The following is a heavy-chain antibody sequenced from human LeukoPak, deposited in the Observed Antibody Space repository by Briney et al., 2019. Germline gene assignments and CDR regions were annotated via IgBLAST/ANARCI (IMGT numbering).Heavy chain of an antibody. CDR1: GGSMYNII. CDR2: VYSSGSI. Sequence: SEALSVTSTVSGGSMYNIIWNSSWQTAGKGRECMGHVYSSGSINYIPSHKSRVTMSIDTSTNQLFLRLSSVTATDTAVYYCARRTFYWVQGTLVTVSS. D-gene: IGHD1-14*01. V-gene: IGHV4-4*07. CDR3: ARRTFY. J-gene: IGHJ4*02.